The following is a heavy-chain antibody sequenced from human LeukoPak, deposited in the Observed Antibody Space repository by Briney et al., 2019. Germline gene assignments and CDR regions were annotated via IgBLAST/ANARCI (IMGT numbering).Heavy chain of an antibody. D-gene: IGHD1-26*01. Sequence: GGSLRLSCAASGFTFSSYAMSWVRQAPGKGLEWVSAIRSSGDDTYYAGSVKGRFTISRDNSKNTLYLQMNRLRAEDTAVYYCAKDAVGGTAYYFDYWGQGTLVTVSS. CDR2: IRSSGDDT. CDR1: GFTFSSYA. J-gene: IGHJ4*02. CDR3: AKDAVGGTAYYFDY. V-gene: IGHV3-23*01.